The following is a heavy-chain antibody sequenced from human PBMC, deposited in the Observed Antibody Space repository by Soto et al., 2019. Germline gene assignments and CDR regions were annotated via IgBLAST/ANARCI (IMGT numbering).Heavy chain of an antibody. CDR3: ARHEYSTNYYYGMDV. D-gene: IGHD6-6*01. CDR1: GYSFTSYW. J-gene: IGHJ6*02. V-gene: IGHV5-51*01. Sequence: GESLKISCMGSGYSFTSYWIGWVRQMPGKGLEWMGIIYPGDSDTRYSPSFQGQVTISADKSISTAYLQWSSLKASDTAMYYCARHEYSTNYYYGMDVWGQGTTVTVS. CDR2: IYPGDSDT.